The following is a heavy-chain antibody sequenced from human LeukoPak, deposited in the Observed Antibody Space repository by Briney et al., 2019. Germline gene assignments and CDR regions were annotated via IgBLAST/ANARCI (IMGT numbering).Heavy chain of an antibody. CDR3: ARSETLGESVGWWFDP. Sequence: SVKVSCKASGGTFSSYAISWVRQAPGQGLEWMGGIIPIFGTANYAQKFQGRVTITTDESTSAAYMELSSLRSEDTAVYYCARSETLGESVGWWFDPWGQGTLVTVSS. J-gene: IGHJ5*02. CDR2: IIPIFGTA. D-gene: IGHD2-15*01. V-gene: IGHV1-69*05. CDR1: GGTFSSYA.